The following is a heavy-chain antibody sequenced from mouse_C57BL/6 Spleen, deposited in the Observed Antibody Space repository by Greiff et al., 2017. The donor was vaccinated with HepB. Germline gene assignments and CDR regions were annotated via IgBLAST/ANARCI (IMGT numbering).Heavy chain of an antibody. CDR3: ARGGADGYYYFDY. V-gene: IGHV1-18*01. D-gene: IGHD2-3*01. J-gene: IGHJ2*01. Sequence: EVQLQQSGPELVKPGASVKIPCKASGYTFTDYNMDWVKQSHGKSLEWIGDINPNTGGTIYNQKFKGKATLTVDQSSRTAYIELRSLTSEDTAVYDCARGGADGYYYFDYWGQGTTLTVSS. CDR2: INPNTGGT. CDR1: GYTFTDYN.